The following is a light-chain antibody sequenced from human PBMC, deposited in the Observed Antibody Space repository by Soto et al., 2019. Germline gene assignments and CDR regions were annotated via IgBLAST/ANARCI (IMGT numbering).Light chain of an antibody. CDR3: HKYDNLPRT. CDR2: DAS. Sequence: DIQMTQSPSSLSASVGDRVTITCQASQDISNYLNWYQQTAGKAPKLLIYDASNVETGVPSRFSGSGSGTDFTFTISSLQPEDIAIYYCHKYDNLPRTCGQGTKLEIK. J-gene: IGKJ2*01. V-gene: IGKV1-33*01. CDR1: QDISNY.